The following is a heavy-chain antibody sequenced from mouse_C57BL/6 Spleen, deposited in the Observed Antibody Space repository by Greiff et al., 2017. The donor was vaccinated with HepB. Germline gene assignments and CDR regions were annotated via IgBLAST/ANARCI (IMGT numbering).Heavy chain of an antibody. J-gene: IGHJ2*01. V-gene: IGHV1-4*01. CDR3: ARRRQLRLPYFDY. D-gene: IGHD3-2*02. CDR1: GYTFTSYT. Sequence: VQVVESGAELARPGASVKMSCKASGYTFTSYTMHWVKQRPGQGLEWIGYINPSSGYTKYNQKFKDKATLTADKSSSTAYMQLSSLTSEDSAVYYCARRRQLRLPYFDYWGQGTTLTVSS. CDR2: INPSSGYT.